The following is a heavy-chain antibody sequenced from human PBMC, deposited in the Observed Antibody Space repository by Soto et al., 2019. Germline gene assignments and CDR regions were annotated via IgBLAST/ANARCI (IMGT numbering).Heavy chain of an antibody. Sequence: QVQLVQSGAEVKKPGASVKVSCKASGYTFTSYAMHWVRQAPGQRLEWMGWINAGNGNTKYSQKFQGRVTITRDTSASTAYMELGSLRSEDTAVYYCAREDIVVVPAALNWFDPWGQGTLVTVSS. D-gene: IGHD2-2*01. V-gene: IGHV1-3*01. CDR1: GYTFTSYA. J-gene: IGHJ5*02. CDR2: INAGNGNT. CDR3: AREDIVVVPAALNWFDP.